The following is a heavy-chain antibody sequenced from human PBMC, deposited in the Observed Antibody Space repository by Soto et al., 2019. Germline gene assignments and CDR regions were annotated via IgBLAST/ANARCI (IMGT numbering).Heavy chain of an antibody. CDR3: ARREYRTGWDTWIDT. Sequence: LSLTFXVSGCAVSSVNYYLSWILQPPGKGLEWIVYGYYTGSTNYNPSLKSRVTISLDTSKNQFSLKLSSVTAADTAFYYCARREYRTGWDTWIDTWGQGTLVTVYS. J-gene: IGHJ5*02. CDR1: GCAVSSVNYY. V-gene: IGHV4-61*01. D-gene: IGHD6-19*01. CDR2: GYYTGST.